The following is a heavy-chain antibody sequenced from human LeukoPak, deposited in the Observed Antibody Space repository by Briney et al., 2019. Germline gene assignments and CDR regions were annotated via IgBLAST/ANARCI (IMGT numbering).Heavy chain of an antibody. V-gene: IGHV1-8*01. CDR2: MNPNSGNT. CDR1: GYTLTSYD. D-gene: IGHD2-2*01. Sequence: GASVKVSCKASGYTLTSYDINWVRQATGQGLEWMGWMNPNSGNTGYAQKFQGRVTMTRNTSISTAYMELSSLRSEDTAVYYCARGGCSSTSCYWVYSSSYWFDPWGQGTLVTVSS. J-gene: IGHJ5*02. CDR3: ARGGCSSTSCYWVYSSSYWFDP.